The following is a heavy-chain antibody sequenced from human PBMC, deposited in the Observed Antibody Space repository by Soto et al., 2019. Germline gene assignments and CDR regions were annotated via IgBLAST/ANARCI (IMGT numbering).Heavy chain of an antibody. Sequence: SVKVSCKASGGTFSSYTISWVRQAPGQGLEWMGRIIPILGIANYAQKFQGRVTITADKSTSTAYMELSSLRSEDTAVYYCARDRKVATISDAFDTWGQGTMVTVSS. CDR2: IIPILGIA. D-gene: IGHD5-12*01. V-gene: IGHV1-69*04. J-gene: IGHJ3*02. CDR1: GGTFSSYT. CDR3: ARDRKVATISDAFDT.